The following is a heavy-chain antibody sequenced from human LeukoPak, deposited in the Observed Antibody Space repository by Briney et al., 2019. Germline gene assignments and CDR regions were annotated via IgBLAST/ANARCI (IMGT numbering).Heavy chain of an antibody. CDR2: VSYDETNK. CDR1: GFTFRGYA. Sequence: HPGGSLRLSCVPSGFTFRGYAVHWVRQAPGRGLEWVAVVSYDETNKYYTDSVKGRFTISRDNSKNTVYLQMTNLRAEDTALYYCGRDRSLSSFGELFLWGQGTLVTVSS. D-gene: IGHD3-10*01. V-gene: IGHV3-30*10. J-gene: IGHJ4*02. CDR3: GRDRSLSSFGELFL.